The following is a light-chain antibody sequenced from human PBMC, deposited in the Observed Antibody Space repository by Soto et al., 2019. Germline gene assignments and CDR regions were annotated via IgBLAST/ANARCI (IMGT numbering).Light chain of an antibody. Sequence: EIVMTQSPGTLSLSPGERATPSCRASQSVSNNYLAWYQQKPGQAPRLLIYGASNRATGIPDRFSGSGSGTDFTLTISRLEPEDFAVYYCQQYGSSGTFGQGNKV. CDR3: QQYGSSGT. CDR2: GAS. V-gene: IGKV3-20*01. CDR1: QSVSNNY. J-gene: IGKJ1*01.